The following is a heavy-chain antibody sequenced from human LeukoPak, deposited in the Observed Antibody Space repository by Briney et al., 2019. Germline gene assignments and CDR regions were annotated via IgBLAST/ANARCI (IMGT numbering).Heavy chain of an antibody. J-gene: IGHJ4*02. CDR2: IYWDDDK. CDR1: GFSLSTSGVG. D-gene: IGHD3-9*01. V-gene: IGHV2-5*02. CDR3: AHSNYDILTGYSSFDY. Sequence: SGPTLVKPTQTLTLTCTFSGFSLSTSGVGVGWIRQPPGKALEWLALIYWDDDKRYSPSLKSRLIITKDTSKNQVVLTMTNMDPVDTATYYCAHSNYDILTGYSSFDYWGQGTLVTVSS.